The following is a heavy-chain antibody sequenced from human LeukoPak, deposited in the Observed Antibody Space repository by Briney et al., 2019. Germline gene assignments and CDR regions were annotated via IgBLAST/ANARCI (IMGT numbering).Heavy chain of an antibody. J-gene: IGHJ4*02. CDR2: ISSSSSYI. Sequence: TGGSLRLSCAASGFTFSSYSMNWVRQAPGKGLEWVSSISSSSSYIYYADSVKGRFTISRDNSKNTLYLQMSSLRAEDTAVYYCAKVQDSGTLFDYWGQGTLVTVSS. CDR1: GFTFSSYS. CDR3: AKVQDSGTLFDY. D-gene: IGHD5-12*01. V-gene: IGHV3-21*01.